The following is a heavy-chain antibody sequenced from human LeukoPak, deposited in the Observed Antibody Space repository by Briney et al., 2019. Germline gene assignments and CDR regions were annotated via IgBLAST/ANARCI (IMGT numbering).Heavy chain of an antibody. D-gene: IGHD5-12*01. V-gene: IGHV3-7*03. CDR2: IKQDGSEK. J-gene: IGHJ4*02. Sequence: GGSLRLSCAASGFTFTRFWMTWVRQAPGKGLEWVANIKQDGSEKYYVDSVKGRFTISRDNAKNSLSLQMNSLRAEDTAVYYCVVNIVATWDYWGQGTLATVSS. CDR3: VVNIVATWDY. CDR1: GFTFTRFW.